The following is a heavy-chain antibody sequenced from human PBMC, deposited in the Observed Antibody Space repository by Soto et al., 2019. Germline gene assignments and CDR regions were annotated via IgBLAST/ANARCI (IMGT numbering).Heavy chain of an antibody. J-gene: IGHJ6*02. D-gene: IGHD6-19*01. CDR2: IRNDGSNK. V-gene: IGHV3-33*01. CDR3: AREVSSGWTTYGMDV. CDR1: GFTFSDYD. Sequence: QVQLVESGGGVVQPGRSLRLSCAASGFTFSDYDMHWVRQSPGKGLEWVAIIRNDGSNKYYADSVKGRFTISRDNFKDTLYVQMTSLRTEDTAVYYCAREVSSGWTTYGMDVWGQGTTVTVSS.